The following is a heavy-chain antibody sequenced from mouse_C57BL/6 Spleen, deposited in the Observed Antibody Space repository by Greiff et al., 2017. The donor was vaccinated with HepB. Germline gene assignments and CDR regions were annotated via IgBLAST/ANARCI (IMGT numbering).Heavy chain of an antibody. D-gene: IGHD2-3*01. CDR3: ARRLYDYFDY. Sequence: QVQLKQPGAELVMPGASVKLSCKASGYTFTSYWMHWVKQRPGQGLEWIGEIDPSDSYPNYNQKFKGKSTLTVDKSSSTAYMQLSSLTSEDSAVYYCARRLYDYFDYWGQGTTLTVSS. V-gene: IGHV1-69*01. J-gene: IGHJ2*01. CDR2: IDPSDSYP. CDR1: GYTFTSYW.